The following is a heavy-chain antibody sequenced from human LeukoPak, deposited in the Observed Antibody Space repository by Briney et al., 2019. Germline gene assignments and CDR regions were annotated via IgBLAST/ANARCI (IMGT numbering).Heavy chain of an antibody. J-gene: IGHJ4*02. CDR1: GGSISSYY. Sequence: SETLSLTCTVSGGSISSYYWSWIRQPPGKGLEWIGYIYYSGSTNYNPSLKSRVTISVDTSKNQFSLKLSSVTAADTAVYYCARGHYGYGSYYFDYWGQGTLVTVSS. CDR3: ARGHYGYGSYYFDY. V-gene: IGHV4-59*01. CDR2: IYYSGST. D-gene: IGHD3-10*01.